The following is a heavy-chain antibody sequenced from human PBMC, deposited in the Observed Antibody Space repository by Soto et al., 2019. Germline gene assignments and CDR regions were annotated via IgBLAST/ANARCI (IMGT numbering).Heavy chain of an antibody. CDR2: INQDGSEK. D-gene: IGHD5-18*01. CDR3: ARDGSTSWYSYDYYGMDV. V-gene: IGHV3-7*05. Sequence: EVQLVESGGGLVQPGGSLRLSCGASGFTFRTYWLSWVRQVPGKGLEWVANINQDGSEKNYVDSVKGRFTISRDNAKNSLYLQKSSLRAEDTALYYCARDGSTSWYSYDYYGMDVWGQGTTVTVSS. J-gene: IGHJ6*02. CDR1: GFTFRTYW.